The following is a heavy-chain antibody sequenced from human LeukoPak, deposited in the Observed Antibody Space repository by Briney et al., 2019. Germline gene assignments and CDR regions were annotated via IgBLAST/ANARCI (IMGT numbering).Heavy chain of an antibody. CDR3: ATYSSSSPGWFDP. CDR1: GGSISSYY. CDR2: IYHSGST. V-gene: IGHV4-59*12. Sequence: SETLSLTCTVSGGSISSYYWSWIRQPPGKGLEWIGYIYHSGSTYYNPSLKSRVTISVDRSKNQFSLKLSSVTAADTAVYYCATYSSSSPGWFDPWGQGTLVTVSS. D-gene: IGHD6-6*01. J-gene: IGHJ5*02.